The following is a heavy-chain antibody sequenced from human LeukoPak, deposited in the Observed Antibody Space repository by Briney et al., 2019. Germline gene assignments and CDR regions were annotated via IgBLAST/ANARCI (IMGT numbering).Heavy chain of an antibody. CDR3: ARQAGYSSSSDYYYYYYMDV. CDR1: GYSFTSYW. CDR2: IYPGDSDT. J-gene: IGHJ6*03. V-gene: IGHV5-51*01. Sequence: GESLKISCKGSGYSFTSYWIGWVRQMPGKGLEWMGIIYPGDSDTRYSSSFQGQVTISADKSISTAYLQWSSLKASDTAMYYCARQAGYSSSSDYYYYYYMDVWGKGITVTVSS. D-gene: IGHD6-6*01.